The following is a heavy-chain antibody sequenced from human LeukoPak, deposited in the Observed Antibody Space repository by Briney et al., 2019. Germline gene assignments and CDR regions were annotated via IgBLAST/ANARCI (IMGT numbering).Heavy chain of an antibody. D-gene: IGHD2-15*01. Sequence: PGGSLRLSCAASGFTFSSYSMNWVRQAPGKGLEWVSYISSSSSTIYYADSVKGRFTISRDNAKNSLYLQMSSLRAEDTAVYYCAKAPPPYCSGGSCFDAFDIWGQGTMVTVSS. CDR1: GFTFSSYS. V-gene: IGHV3-48*01. J-gene: IGHJ3*02. CDR3: AKAPPPYCSGGSCFDAFDI. CDR2: ISSSSSTI.